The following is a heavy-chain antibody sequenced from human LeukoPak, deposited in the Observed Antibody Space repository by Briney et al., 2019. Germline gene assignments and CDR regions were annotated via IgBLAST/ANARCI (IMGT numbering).Heavy chain of an antibody. J-gene: IGHJ4*02. CDR1: GGSISSYY. CDR3: ARLRYSYGPDY. D-gene: IGHD5-18*01. V-gene: IGHV4-59*08. CDR2: IYYSGST. Sequence: SETLSLTCTVSGGSISSYYWSWIRQPPGKGLEWIGYIYYSGSTNYNPSLKSRDTISVDTSKNQFSLKLSSVTAADTAVYYCARLRYSYGPDYWGQGTLVTVSS.